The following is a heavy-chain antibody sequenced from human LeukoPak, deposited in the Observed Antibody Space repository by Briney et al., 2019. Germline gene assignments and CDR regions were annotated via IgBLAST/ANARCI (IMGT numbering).Heavy chain of an antibody. CDR1: GYTLTELS. D-gene: IGHD3-9*01. CDR2: FDPEDGET. CDR3: ATSPLYDILTGYSPRGAFDI. Sequence: GASVKVSCKVSGYTLTELSMHWVRQAPGKGLEWMGGFDPEDGETIYAQKFQGRVTMTEDTSTDTAYMELSSLRSEDTAVYYCATSPLYDILTGYSPRGAFDIWGQGTMVTVSS. J-gene: IGHJ3*02. V-gene: IGHV1-24*01.